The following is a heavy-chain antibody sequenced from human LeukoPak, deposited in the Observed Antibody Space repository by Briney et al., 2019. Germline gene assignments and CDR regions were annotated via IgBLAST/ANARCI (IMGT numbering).Heavy chain of an antibody. V-gene: IGHV1-2*04. J-gene: IGHJ4*02. D-gene: IGHD3-22*01. CDR3: ARAYYYDSSGELDY. Sequence: ASVKVSCKASGYTFTSYDINWVRQATGQGLEWMGWINPNSGGTNYAQKFQGWVTMTRDTSISTAYMELSRLRSDDTAVYYCARAYYYDSSGELDYWGQGTLVTVSS. CDR2: INPNSGGT. CDR1: GYTFTSYD.